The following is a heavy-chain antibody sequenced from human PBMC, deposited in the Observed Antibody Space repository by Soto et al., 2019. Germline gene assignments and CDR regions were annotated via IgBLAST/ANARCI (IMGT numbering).Heavy chain of an antibody. CDR2: ISYDGSNK. D-gene: IGHD2-15*01. J-gene: IGHJ4*02. Sequence: QVQLVESGGGVVQPGRSLRLSCAASGFTFRNHAMHWVRQAPGKGLEWVAVISYDGSNKYYADSVMGRFTISRDNSKNTLYLQMNSVRAEDTAVYYCARDYCSGGSCYLGVVPYDYWGQGTLVTVSS. V-gene: IGHV3-30-3*01. CDR3: ARDYCSGGSCYLGVVPYDY. CDR1: GFTFRNHA.